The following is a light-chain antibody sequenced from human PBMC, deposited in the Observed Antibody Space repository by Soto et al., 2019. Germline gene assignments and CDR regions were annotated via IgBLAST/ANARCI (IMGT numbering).Light chain of an antibody. V-gene: IGKV3-15*01. Sequence: EIVMTQSPATLSVSPGERATLSCRASQRVSRNIAWYRQKPGQAPTLLIYGVSTSATGIPPGFSGSGSGTEFALPLSSLASEGCAAYYGPPYNNWPYTFGQGTKLDIK. CDR2: GVS. CDR3: PPYNNWPYT. CDR1: QRVSRN. J-gene: IGKJ2*01.